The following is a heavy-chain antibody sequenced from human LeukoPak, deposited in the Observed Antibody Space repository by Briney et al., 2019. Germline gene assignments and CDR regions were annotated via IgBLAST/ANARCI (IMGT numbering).Heavy chain of an antibody. CDR1: GGSISSSNW. V-gene: IGHV4-4*02. CDR3: ARRSRRELLSDWFDP. J-gene: IGHJ5*02. CDR2: IYHSGST. D-gene: IGHD1-26*01. Sequence: SETLSLTCAVSGGSISSSNWWSWVRQPPGKGLEWIGEIYHSGSTNYNPSLKSRVTISVDKSKNQFSLKLSSVTAADTAVYYCARRSRRELLSDWFDPWGQGTLVTVSP.